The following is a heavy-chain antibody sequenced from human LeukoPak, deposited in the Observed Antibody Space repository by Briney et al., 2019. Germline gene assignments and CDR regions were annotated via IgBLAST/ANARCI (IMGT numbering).Heavy chain of an antibody. V-gene: IGHV4-34*01. CDR1: GGSFSGYY. CDR2: INHSGST. D-gene: IGHD2/OR15-2a*01. CDR3: ARGCKYYYYYMDV. J-gene: IGHJ6*03. Sequence: SETLSLTCAVYGGSFSGYYWSWIRQPPGKGLEWIGEINHSGSTNYNPSLKSRVTISVDTSKNQFSLKLSSVPAADTAVYYCARGCKYYYYYMDVWGKGTTVTVSS.